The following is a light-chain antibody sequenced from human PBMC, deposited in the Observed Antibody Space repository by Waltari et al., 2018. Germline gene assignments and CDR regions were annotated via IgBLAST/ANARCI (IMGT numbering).Light chain of an antibody. J-gene: IGKJ1*01. V-gene: IGKV1-NL1*01. CDR3: QQYYGLAT. CDR2: TPS. Sequence: DIQMTQSPASLSASVGDRVAITCRASPDIGNHLVWYQQKPGKAPKFLLYTPSTLESGVPSRFSGSGSGTDYTLTISSLQPEDFATYFCQQYYGLATFGQGTKVEIK. CDR1: PDIGNH.